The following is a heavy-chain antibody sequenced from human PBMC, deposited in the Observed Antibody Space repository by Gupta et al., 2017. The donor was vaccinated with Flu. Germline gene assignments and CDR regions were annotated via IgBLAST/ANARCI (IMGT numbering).Heavy chain of an antibody. CDR1: GFTFSSYE. D-gene: IGHD6-19*01. Sequence: EEQLVESGGGEAQTGGSLRLTCAASGFTFSSYEMNWVGQAPGKGLEWVSYISSSCSTISSAHSLICRFSISSDNAKSSLYLQMNSLRAEDTAFYYCARHEVYSRGWYAAFDIWCQGTMIAVSA. CDR3: ARHEVYSRGWYAAFDI. J-gene: IGHJ3*02. CDR2: ISSSCSTI. V-gene: IGHV3-48*03.